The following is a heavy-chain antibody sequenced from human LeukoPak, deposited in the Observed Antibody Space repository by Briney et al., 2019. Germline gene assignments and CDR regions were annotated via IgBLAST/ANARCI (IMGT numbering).Heavy chain of an antibody. Sequence: PVGSLRLSCAASGFTFDDYAMHWVRQAPGKGLEWVSGISWNSGSIGYADSVKGRFTISRDSAKNSLYLQMNSLRAEDTALYYCAKDISASGKYYFDYWGQGTLVTVSS. CDR2: ISWNSGSI. J-gene: IGHJ4*02. V-gene: IGHV3-9*01. CDR1: GFTFDDYA. D-gene: IGHD3-10*01. CDR3: AKDISASGKYYFDY.